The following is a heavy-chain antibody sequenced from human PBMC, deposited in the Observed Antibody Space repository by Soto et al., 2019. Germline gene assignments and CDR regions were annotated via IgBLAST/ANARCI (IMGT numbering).Heavy chain of an antibody. CDR3: ARSQGSSTSLEIYYYYDYGMDV. D-gene: IGHD2-2*01. CDR1: GGTFSSYA. V-gene: IGHV1-69*01. Sequence: QVQLVQSGAEVKKPGSSVKVSCKASGGTFSSYAISWVRQAPGQGLEWRGGIIPISGTANYAQKYQGRVTITADESTSTAYMELSSVRSEDTAVYYCARSQGSSTSLEIYYYYDYGMDVWCQGATVTVSS. CDR2: IIPISGTA. J-gene: IGHJ6*02.